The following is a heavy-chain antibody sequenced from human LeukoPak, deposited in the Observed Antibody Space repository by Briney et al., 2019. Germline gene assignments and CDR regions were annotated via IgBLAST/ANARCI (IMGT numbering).Heavy chain of an antibody. D-gene: IGHD4-23*01. Sequence: EASVKVSCKASGYTFTSYGISWVRQAPGQGLEWMGWISAYNGNTNYAQKLQGRVTMTTDTSTSTAYMELRSLRSDDTAVYYCARVKPPNDYGGNPEPIDYWGQGTLVTVSS. V-gene: IGHV1-18*01. J-gene: IGHJ4*02. CDR3: ARVKPPNDYGGNPEPIDY. CDR1: GYTFTSYG. CDR2: ISAYNGNT.